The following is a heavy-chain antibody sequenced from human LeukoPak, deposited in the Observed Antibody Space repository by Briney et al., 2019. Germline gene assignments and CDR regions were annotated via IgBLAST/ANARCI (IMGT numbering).Heavy chain of an antibody. J-gene: IGHJ6*03. D-gene: IGHD3-10*01. CDR1: GFTFDDYG. V-gene: IGHV3-20*04. Sequence: GGSLRLSCAASGFTFDDYGMSWVRQAPGKGLEWVSGINWNGGSTGYADSVKGRFTISRDNSKNTLYLQMNSLRAEDTAVYYCAKDRLYYGSGTYYYYMDVWGKGTTVTISS. CDR3: AKDRLYYGSGTYYYYMDV. CDR2: INWNGGST.